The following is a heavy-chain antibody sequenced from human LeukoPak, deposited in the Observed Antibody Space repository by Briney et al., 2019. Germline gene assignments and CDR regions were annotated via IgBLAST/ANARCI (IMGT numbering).Heavy chain of an antibody. CDR2: IYPGDSDT. CDR3: ARITDHYYDSRYSRTRRPPYYFDY. J-gene: IGHJ4*02. Sequence: PGESLKISCKGSGYSFTSYWIGWVRQMPGKGLEWMGIIYPGDSDTRYSPSFQGQVTISADKSISTAYLQWSSLKASDTAMYHCARITDHYYDSRYSRTRRPPYYFDYWGQGTLVTVSS. D-gene: IGHD3-22*01. CDR1: GYSFTSYW. V-gene: IGHV5-51*01.